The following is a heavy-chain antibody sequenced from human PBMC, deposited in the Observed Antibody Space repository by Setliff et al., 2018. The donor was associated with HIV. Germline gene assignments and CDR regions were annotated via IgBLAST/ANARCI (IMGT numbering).Heavy chain of an antibody. CDR2: IHYSGST. J-gene: IGHJ4*02. D-gene: IGHD6-19*01. CDR1: AGSIRSSTYY. V-gene: IGHV4-39*01. Sequence: SETLSLTCTVSAGSIRSSTYYWAWIRQPPGKGLEWIGTIHYSGSTYYNPSLKSRATISVDTSKNQFSLKLSSVTAADTAVYYCIIAYSSGWLAPMGFDSWGQGTLVTVSS. CDR3: IIAYSSGWLAPMGFDS.